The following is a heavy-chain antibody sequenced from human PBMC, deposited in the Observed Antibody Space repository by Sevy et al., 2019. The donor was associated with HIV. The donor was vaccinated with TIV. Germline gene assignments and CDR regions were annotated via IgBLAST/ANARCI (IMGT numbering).Heavy chain of an antibody. J-gene: IGHJ5*02. D-gene: IGHD3-3*01. CDR2: IYYSGST. CDR3: ARAYYDFWSGYYNWFDP. CDR1: GGSISSYY. Sequence: SETLSLTCTVSGGSISSYYWSWIRQPPGKGLEWIGYIYYSGSTNYNPSLKSRVTISVDTSKNQFSLKLSSVTAADTVVYYCARAYYDFWSGYYNWFDPWGQGTLVTVSS. V-gene: IGHV4-59*01.